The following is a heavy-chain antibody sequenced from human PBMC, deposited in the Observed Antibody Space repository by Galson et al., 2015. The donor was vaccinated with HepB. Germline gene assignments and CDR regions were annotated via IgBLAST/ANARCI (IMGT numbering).Heavy chain of an antibody. CDR3: AKHPPRVTMIVVVPGGWFDY. J-gene: IGHJ4*02. Sequence: LRLSCAASGFTFSNCGVSWVRQAPGTGLEWVSSISGHGGSTYYAESVKGRFTISRDNSKNMLPLQMNSLRAEDTAVYYCAKHPPRVTMIVVVPGGWFDYWGQGTLVTVSS. V-gene: IGHV3-23*01. CDR1: GFTFSNCG. CDR2: ISGHGGST. D-gene: IGHD3-22*01.